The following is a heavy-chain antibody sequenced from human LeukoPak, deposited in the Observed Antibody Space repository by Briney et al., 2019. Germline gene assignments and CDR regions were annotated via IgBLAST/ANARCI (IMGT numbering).Heavy chain of an antibody. CDR3: AKAAQTSYDFWSGYYTTPQYYFDY. CDR1: GLTFSSYA. CDR2: ISGSGGST. J-gene: IGHJ4*02. Sequence: GGSLRLSCAASGLTFSSYAMSWVRQAPGKGLEWVSAISGSGGSTYYADSVKGRFTISRDNSKNTLYLQMNSLRAEDTAVYYCAKAAQTSYDFWSGYYTTPQYYFDYWGQGTLVTVSS. D-gene: IGHD3-3*01. V-gene: IGHV3-23*01.